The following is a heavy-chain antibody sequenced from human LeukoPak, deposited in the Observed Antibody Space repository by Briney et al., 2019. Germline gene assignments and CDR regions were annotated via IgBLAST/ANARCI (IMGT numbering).Heavy chain of an antibody. V-gene: IGHV3-30*18. CDR2: ISYDGSNK. Sequence: GGSLRLSFAASGFTFSSYVMHWVRQTPGKGLEWVAVISYDGSNKYYADSVKGRFTISRDNSKNTLYLQMNSLRAEDTAVYYCAKDQSYSTSAFDYWGQGTLVTVSS. D-gene: IGHD6-6*01. CDR3: AKDQSYSTSAFDY. CDR1: GFTFSSYV. J-gene: IGHJ4*02.